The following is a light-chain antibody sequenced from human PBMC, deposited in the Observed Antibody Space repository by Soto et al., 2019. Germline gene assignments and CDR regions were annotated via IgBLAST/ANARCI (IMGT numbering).Light chain of an antibody. J-gene: IGKJ4*01. CDR3: QQLNSFPLT. Sequence: DIPLTQSPSFLSASVGDRVAITCRASQGIGNYLAWYQQKPGKAPNLLIYAASTLQSGVPSRFSGSGSGTKFTLTISSLQPEDFATYYCQQLNSFPLTFGGGTKVEI. CDR2: AAS. CDR1: QGIGNY. V-gene: IGKV1-9*01.